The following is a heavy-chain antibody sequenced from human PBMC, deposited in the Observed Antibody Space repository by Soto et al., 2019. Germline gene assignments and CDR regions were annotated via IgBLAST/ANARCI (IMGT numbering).Heavy chain of an antibody. CDR1: AYNVAVYW. D-gene: IGHD3-3*01. CDR2: IYPSDSDT. CDR3: ARGGVSTRTFDY. V-gene: IGHV5-51*01. Sequence: GESLKISDTGPAYNVAVYWIAWLRHMPGKGLELMGIIYPSDSDTRYRPSFQGPVTISADKSISSAHLQWSSLRASDTPMYYCARGGVSTRTFDYWGQGTPVTVSS. J-gene: IGHJ4*02.